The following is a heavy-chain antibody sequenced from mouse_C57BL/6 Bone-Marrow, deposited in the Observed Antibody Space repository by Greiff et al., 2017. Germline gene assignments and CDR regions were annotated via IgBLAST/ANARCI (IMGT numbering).Heavy chain of an antibody. CDR1: GYTFTSYT. CDR3: ARDGYYFYYAMDY. V-gene: IGHV1-4*01. D-gene: IGHD2-3*01. Sequence: VNVVESGAELARPGASVKMCCKASGYTFTSYTMHWVKQRPGQGLDWIGYINPSSGYTKYNQKFKDKATLTADKSSSTAYMQLSSLTSEDSAVYYCARDGYYFYYAMDYWGQGTAVTVSS. CDR2: INPSSGYT. J-gene: IGHJ4*01.